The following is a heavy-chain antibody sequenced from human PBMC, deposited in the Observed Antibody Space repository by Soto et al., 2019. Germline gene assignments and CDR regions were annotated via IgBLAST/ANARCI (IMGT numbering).Heavy chain of an antibody. J-gene: IGHJ4*02. CDR1: GFTFSSYA. D-gene: IGHD3-10*01. V-gene: IGHV3-23*01. CDR2: ISGSGGST. CDR3: AKDLSYGSGSFGIFDY. Sequence: GGSLRLSCAASGFTFSSYAMSWVRQAPGKGLEWVSAISGSGGSTYYADSVKGRFTISRDNSKNTLYLQMNRLRAEDTAVYYCAKDLSYGSGSFGIFDYWGQGTLVTVSS.